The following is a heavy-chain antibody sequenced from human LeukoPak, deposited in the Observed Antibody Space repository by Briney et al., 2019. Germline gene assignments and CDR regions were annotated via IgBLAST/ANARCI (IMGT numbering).Heavy chain of an antibody. CDR3: ARDAEIDYGGKRAKYYFDY. V-gene: IGHV1-18*01. D-gene: IGHD4-23*01. J-gene: IGHJ4*02. CDR1: GYSFSDFG. Sequence: ASVKVSCKASGYSFSDFGVSWVRQAPGQGLEWMGWISAHNGNTNYVQKFQGRVTMTTDTSTNTAYMELRSLRSDDTAVYYCARDAEIDYGGKRAKYYFDYWGQGTLVTVSS. CDR2: ISAHNGNT.